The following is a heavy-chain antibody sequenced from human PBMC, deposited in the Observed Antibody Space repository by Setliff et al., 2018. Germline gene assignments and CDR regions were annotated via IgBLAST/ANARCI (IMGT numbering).Heavy chain of an antibody. Sequence: SETLSLTCAVSGGSISSSNWWSWVRQPAGKGLEWIGRIYTSGSTNYNPSLKSRVTISVDTSKNQFSLKLSSVTAADTAVYYCARDKRQYYFWSGYYGSWGNYFDYWGQGTLVTVSS. CDR1: GGSISSSNW. CDR3: ARDKRQYYFWSGYYGSWGNYFDY. CDR2: IYTSGST. J-gene: IGHJ4*02. D-gene: IGHD3-3*01. V-gene: IGHV4-61*02.